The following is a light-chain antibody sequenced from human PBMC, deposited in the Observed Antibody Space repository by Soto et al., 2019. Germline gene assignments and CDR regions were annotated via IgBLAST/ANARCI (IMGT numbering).Light chain of an antibody. J-gene: IGLJ1*01. CDR1: SGDVGGYYY. CDR3: SSYTTGSTLPWV. V-gene: IGLV2-14*01. Sequence: QSALTQPASVSGSPGQSITISCTGTSGDVGGYYYVSWYQQLPGKAPKLMISEVSNRPSGVSNRFSGSKSGNTASLTISGLQAEDEAVYYCSSYTTGSTLPWVFGTGTKVTVL. CDR2: EVS.